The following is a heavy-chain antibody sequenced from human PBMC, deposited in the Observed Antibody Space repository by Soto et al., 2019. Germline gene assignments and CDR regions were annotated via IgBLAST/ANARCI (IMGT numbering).Heavy chain of an antibody. Sequence: QVQLVESGGGVVQPGRSLRLSCAASGFNFNNYGMHWVRQAPGKGLEWVAVIWNDGNGYYYANSVKGRFTISRDNSKNPLYLQMSSVRAEDTAVYYCARRQISPPTRGAASARGGMDVWGQGTTVTVSS. J-gene: IGHJ6*02. V-gene: IGHV3-33*01. CDR3: ARRQISPPTRGAASARGGMDV. CDR2: IWNDGNGY. D-gene: IGHD6-13*01. CDR1: GFNFNNYG.